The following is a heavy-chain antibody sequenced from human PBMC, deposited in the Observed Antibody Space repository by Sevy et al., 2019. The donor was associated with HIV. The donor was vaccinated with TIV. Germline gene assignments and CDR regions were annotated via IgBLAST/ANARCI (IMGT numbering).Heavy chain of an antibody. V-gene: IGHV3-7*03. Sequence: GGSLRLSCPASGFTFSTYWMSWVRQAPGKGLEWVANINQDGSEKYYVDSVKGRFTISRDNAKRSLYLQMNSLRAEDTAVYYCARDFNPDDFWSGYPGYWGQGTLVTVSS. CDR2: INQDGSEK. J-gene: IGHJ4*02. D-gene: IGHD3-3*01. CDR3: ARDFNPDDFWSGYPGY. CDR1: GFTFSTYW.